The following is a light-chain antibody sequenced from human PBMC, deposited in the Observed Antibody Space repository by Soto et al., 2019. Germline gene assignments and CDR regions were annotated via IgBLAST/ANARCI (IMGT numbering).Light chain of an antibody. J-gene: IGKJ4*01. CDR2: GAS. CDR3: QQYNNWSPLT. CDR1: QSVSAN. V-gene: IGKV3-15*01. Sequence: EIVMTQSPATLSVSPGERATLSCRASQSVSANLAGYQQKTGQPPRLLIYGASTRATGIPARFSGSGSGTEFTLTISSLQSEDFAVYYCQQYNNWSPLTFGGGTKVEIK.